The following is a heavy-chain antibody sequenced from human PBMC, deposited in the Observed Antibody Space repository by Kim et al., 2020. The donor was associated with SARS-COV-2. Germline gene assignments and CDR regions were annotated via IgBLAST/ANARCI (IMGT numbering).Heavy chain of an antibody. D-gene: IGHD6-19*01. Sequence: YYADSVKGRFTISRDNAKNSLYLQMNSLRAEDTAVYYCASGGEQWPLGDYWGQGTLVTVSS. J-gene: IGHJ4*02. CDR3: ASGGEQWPLGDY. V-gene: IGHV3-48*03.